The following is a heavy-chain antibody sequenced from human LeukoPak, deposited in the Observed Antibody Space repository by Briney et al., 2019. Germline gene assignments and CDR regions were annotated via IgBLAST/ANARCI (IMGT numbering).Heavy chain of an antibody. CDR3: ARVHIPSWSDSYFDY. Sequence: GGSLRLSCAPSGFIFSDYYMDWVCQAPGKGLEWVGRIRNKANRGTTEYAASVRGRFTISRDDSQNSVFLQMNSLNPDDTAVYYCARVHIPSWSDSYFDYWGQGALVTVSS. J-gene: IGHJ4*02. CDR1: GFIFSDYY. CDR2: IRNKANRGTT. D-gene: IGHD6-13*01. V-gene: IGHV3-72*01.